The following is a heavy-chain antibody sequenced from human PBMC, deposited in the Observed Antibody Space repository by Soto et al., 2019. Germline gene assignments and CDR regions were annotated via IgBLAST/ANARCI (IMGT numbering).Heavy chain of an antibody. D-gene: IGHD5-12*01. CDR2: IYYSGST. CDR3: ARDNAPPYDYLGGENWFDP. Sequence: QVQLQESGPGLVKPSQTLSLTCTVSGGSISSGGYYWSWIRQHPGKGLEWIGYIYYSGSTYYNPSLKSRVTISVDTSKTQFSLKLSSVTAADTAVYYCARDNAPPYDYLGGENWFDPWGQGTLVTVSS. J-gene: IGHJ5*02. CDR1: GGSISSGGYY. V-gene: IGHV4-31*03.